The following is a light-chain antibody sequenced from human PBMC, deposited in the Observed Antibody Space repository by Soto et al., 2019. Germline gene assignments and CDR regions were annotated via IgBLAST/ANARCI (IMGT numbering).Light chain of an antibody. CDR3: QQYHSWWT. Sequence: EILMTQSPATLAVSPGEKATLSCRASQSVSNNLAWFQQKPGQVPRLLIYGASNRATGVSARLSGSGSGTEFTLTISSLHSEDSAVYYCQQYHSWWTFGQGTKVDIK. V-gene: IGKV3-15*01. J-gene: IGKJ1*01. CDR2: GAS. CDR1: QSVSNN.